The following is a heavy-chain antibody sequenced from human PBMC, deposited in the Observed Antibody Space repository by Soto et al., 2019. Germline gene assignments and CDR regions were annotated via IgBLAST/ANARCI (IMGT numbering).Heavy chain of an antibody. CDR3: KWCREHCNHFYY. J-gene: IGHJ4*02. D-gene: IGHD2-8*01. Sequence: GGSLRHSCAASGFTFNSFWMHWVRQTPGKGLVWVSRVNSDGHDTVYADSVKGRFTLSRDNAKNTVFLQMSSLRAEDTAVYYCKWCREHCNHFYYCGQGIVVPVSS. CDR1: GFTFNSFW. CDR2: VNSDGHDT. V-gene: IGHV3-74*01.